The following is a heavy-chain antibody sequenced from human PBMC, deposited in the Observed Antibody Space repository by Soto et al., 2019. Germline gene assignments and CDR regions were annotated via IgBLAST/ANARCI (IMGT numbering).Heavy chain of an antibody. CDR3: AKANSAAPFGYYGMDV. J-gene: IGHJ6*02. Sequence: EVYWLESGGGLAQPGGSLRLSCAASGFTFSRYAMYWVRQAPGKGLEWVSAISGAGDKTFYGDTVEGRFTVSRDNSENALYLQRASLRVEDIAVYYCAKANSAAPFGYYGMDVWGQGTTVTGSS. CDR2: ISGAGDKT. CDR1: GFTFSRYA. V-gene: IGHV3-23*01. D-gene: IGHD3-3*01.